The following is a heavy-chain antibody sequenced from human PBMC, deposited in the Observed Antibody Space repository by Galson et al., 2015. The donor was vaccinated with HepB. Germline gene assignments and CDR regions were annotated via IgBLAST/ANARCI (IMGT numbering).Heavy chain of an antibody. Sequence: SLRLSCAASGFTFSSYSMNWVRQAPGKGLEWVSSISSSSYIYYADSVKGRFTISRDNAKDSLYLQMNSLRAEDTAVYYCARGPYSSSWPDWSPNWFDPWGQGTLVTVSS. J-gene: IGHJ5*02. CDR2: ISSSSYI. CDR3: ARGPYSSSWPDWSPNWFDP. CDR1: GFTFSSYS. V-gene: IGHV3-21*01. D-gene: IGHD6-13*01.